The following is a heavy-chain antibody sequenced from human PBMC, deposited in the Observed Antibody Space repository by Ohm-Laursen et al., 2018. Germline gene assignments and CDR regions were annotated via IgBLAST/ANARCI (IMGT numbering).Heavy chain of an antibody. CDR2: MYYSGNT. Sequence: GTLSLTCIVSGGSISSSSYYWGWIRQPPGKGLEWIGGMYYSGNTYYNPSLKSRVTIAVDTSKNQFSLRLSSVTAADTSVYYCATSNNWYYFDYWGQGTLVTVSS. CDR3: ATSNNWYYFDY. V-gene: IGHV4-39*01. CDR1: GGSISSSSYY. J-gene: IGHJ4*02. D-gene: IGHD6-13*01.